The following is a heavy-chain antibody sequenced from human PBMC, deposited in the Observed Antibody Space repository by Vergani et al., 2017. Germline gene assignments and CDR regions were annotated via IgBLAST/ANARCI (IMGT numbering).Heavy chain of an antibody. CDR1: GFTSAGYA. V-gene: IGHV3-9*02. CDR2: ISWNSNSI. CDR3: AKDLGTSSGGGWFDP. J-gene: IGHJ5*02. D-gene: IGHD6-6*01. Sequence: EVQLLESGGDLVQPGGSLRLSCAASGFTSAGYAMHWVRQAPGKGLEWVSGISWNSNSIGYADSVKGRITISRDNAKNSLYLQMNSLRAEDTALYYCAKDLGTSSGGGWFDPWGQGTLVTVSS.